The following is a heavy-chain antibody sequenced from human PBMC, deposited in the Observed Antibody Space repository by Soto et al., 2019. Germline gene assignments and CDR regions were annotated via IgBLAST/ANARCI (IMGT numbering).Heavy chain of an antibody. V-gene: IGHV4-39*01. CDR3: ESHGNSDWFDP. CDR1: GGSISSSSYY. D-gene: IGHD1-7*01. J-gene: IGHJ5*02. Sequence: SEPLSLTCTVSGGSISSSSYYWGWIRQPPGKGLEWIGSIYYSGSTYYNPSLKSRVTISVDTSKNQFSLKLSSVTAADTAVYYCESHGNSDWFDPWGQGTLVTVSS. CDR2: IYYSGST.